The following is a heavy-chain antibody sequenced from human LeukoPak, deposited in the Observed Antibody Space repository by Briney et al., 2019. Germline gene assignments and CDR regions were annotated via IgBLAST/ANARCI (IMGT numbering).Heavy chain of an antibody. Sequence: KASETLSLTCTVSGGSISSSSYYWGWIRQPPGKGLEWIGSIYYSGSTYYNSSLKSRVTISVETYKNQFSLKLSSVTAADTAVYYCAGGYCSSTSCSYFYYYYYYMDVWGKGTTVTVSS. V-gene: IGHV4-39*01. CDR2: IYYSGST. D-gene: IGHD2-2*01. CDR3: AGGYCSSTSCSYFYYYYYYMDV. CDR1: GGSISSSSYY. J-gene: IGHJ6*03.